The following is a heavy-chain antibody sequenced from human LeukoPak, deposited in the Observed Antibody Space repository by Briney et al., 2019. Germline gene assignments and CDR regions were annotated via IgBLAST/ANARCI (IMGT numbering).Heavy chain of an antibody. J-gene: IGHJ6*02. Sequence: GGSLRLSCAASGFTFSSYAMNWVRQAPGKGLEWVSSISSGSTYIYYADSVKGRSTISRDNAKNSLYLQMSSLRAEDTAVYYCARGSRYYGMDVWGQGTTVTVSS. V-gene: IGHV3-21*01. CDR2: ISSGSTYI. CDR1: GFTFSSYA. CDR3: ARGSRYYGMDV.